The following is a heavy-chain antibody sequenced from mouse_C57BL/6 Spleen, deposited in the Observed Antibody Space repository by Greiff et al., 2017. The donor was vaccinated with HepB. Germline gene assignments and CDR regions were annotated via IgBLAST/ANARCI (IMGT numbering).Heavy chain of an antibody. J-gene: IGHJ2*01. CDR2: IYPRSGNT. CDR3: ARIITTVVDPYYFDY. D-gene: IGHD1-1*01. CDR1: GYTFTSYG. V-gene: IGHV1-81*01. Sequence: QVQLQQSGAELARPGASVKLSCKASGYTFTSYGISWVKQRTGQGLEWIGEIYPRSGNTYYNEKFKGKATLTADKSSGTAYMELRSLTSEDSAVYFCARIITTVVDPYYFDYWGQGTTLTVSS.